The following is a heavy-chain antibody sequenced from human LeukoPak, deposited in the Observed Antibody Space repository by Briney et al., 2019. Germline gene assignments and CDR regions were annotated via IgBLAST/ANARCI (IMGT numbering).Heavy chain of an antibody. CDR1: GGSISSSSYY. CDR2: IYYSGST. CDR3: ARHSDYGDYGYMDV. D-gene: IGHD4-17*01. V-gene: IGHV4-39*01. J-gene: IGHJ6*03. Sequence: SETLSLTXTVSGGSISSSSYYWGWIRQPPGKGLEWIGSIYYSGSTYYNPSLKSRVTISVDTSKNQFSLKLSSVTAADTAVYYCARHSDYGDYGYMDVWGKGTTVTVSS.